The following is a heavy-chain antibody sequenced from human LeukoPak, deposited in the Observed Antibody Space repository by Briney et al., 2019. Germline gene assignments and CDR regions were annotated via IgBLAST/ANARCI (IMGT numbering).Heavy chain of an antibody. J-gene: IGHJ6*02. CDR2: ISAYNGNT. CDR1: GYTFSSYG. CDR3: ARRNSVSGMDV. Sequence: ASVKFSCKACGYTFSSYGISWVRQGPGQGLEWMGWISAYNGNTNYAQKLQGRVTMTTDTSTSTAYMELRSLRSDDTAVYYCARRNSVSGMDVWGQGTTVTVSS. V-gene: IGHV1-18*01. D-gene: IGHD1-14*01.